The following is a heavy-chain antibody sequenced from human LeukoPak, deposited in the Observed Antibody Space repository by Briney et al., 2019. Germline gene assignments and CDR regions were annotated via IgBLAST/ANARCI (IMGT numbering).Heavy chain of an antibody. D-gene: IGHD1-26*01. J-gene: IGHJ4*02. V-gene: IGHV1-69*02. CDR1: GGTFSSYT. CDR2: IIPILGIA. CDR3: ATRGILIVGATTPFDY. Sequence: GASVKVSCKASGGTFSSYTISWVRQAPGQGLEWMGRIIPILGIANYAQKFQGGVTITADKSTSTAYMELSSLRSEDTAVYYCATRGILIVGATTPFDYWGQGTLVTVSS.